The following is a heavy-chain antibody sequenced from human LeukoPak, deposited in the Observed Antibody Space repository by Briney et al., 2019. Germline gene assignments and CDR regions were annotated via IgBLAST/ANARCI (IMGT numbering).Heavy chain of an antibody. CDR2: IRSKAYGGTT. D-gene: IGHD5-18*01. Sequence: PGRSLRLSCTASGFTFGDYAMSWVRQAPGKGLEWVGFIRSKAYGGTTEYAASVKGRFTISRDDSKSIAYLQMNSLKTEDTAVYYCTGGYSYGLKIDAFDIWDQGTMVTVSS. J-gene: IGHJ3*02. CDR3: TGGYSYGLKIDAFDI. CDR1: GFTFGDYA. V-gene: IGHV3-49*04.